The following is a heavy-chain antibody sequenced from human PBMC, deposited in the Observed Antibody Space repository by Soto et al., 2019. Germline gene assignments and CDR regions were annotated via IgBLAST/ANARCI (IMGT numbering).Heavy chain of an antibody. D-gene: IGHD1-26*01. Sequence: GGSLRLSCAASGFTFSSYAMHWARQAPGKGLEWVAVISYDGSNKYYADSVKGRFTISRDNSKNTLYLQMNSLRAEDTAVYYCARDVESGSSQYYYYYYGMDVWGQGTTVTVSS. CDR1: GFTFSSYA. J-gene: IGHJ6*02. V-gene: IGHV3-30-3*01. CDR3: ARDVESGSSQYYYYYYGMDV. CDR2: ISYDGSNK.